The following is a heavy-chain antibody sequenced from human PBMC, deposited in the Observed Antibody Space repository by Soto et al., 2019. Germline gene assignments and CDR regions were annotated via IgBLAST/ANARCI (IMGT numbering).Heavy chain of an antibody. V-gene: IGHV3-33*01. CDR1: GFTFSGYG. J-gene: IGHJ4*02. Sequence: QVQLVESGGGVVQPGRSLRLSCAASGFTFSGYGMHWVRQAPGKGLEWVAVIRYDGSNKYYADSVKGRFTISRDNPKNTLYLQMNSLRAEDTAVYYCARDGVGATTYFGYFDYWGQGTLVTVSS. CDR2: IRYDGSNK. D-gene: IGHD1-26*01. CDR3: ARDGVGATTYFGYFDY.